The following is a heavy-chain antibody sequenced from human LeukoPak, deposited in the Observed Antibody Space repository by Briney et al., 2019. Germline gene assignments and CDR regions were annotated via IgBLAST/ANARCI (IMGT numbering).Heavy chain of an antibody. CDR2: IIPFFGTT. CDR1: GGTFSTYT. D-gene: IGHD6-25*01. V-gene: IGHV1-69*05. J-gene: IGHJ4*02. CDR3: ARVPPGRLAFDY. Sequence: ASVKVSCKTSGGTFSTYTISWVRQAPGQGLEWMGGIIPFFGTTNYAQKFQGRVTITTDESTSTAYMELSSLRSGDTAVYYCARVPPGRLAFDYWGQGTLVTVSS.